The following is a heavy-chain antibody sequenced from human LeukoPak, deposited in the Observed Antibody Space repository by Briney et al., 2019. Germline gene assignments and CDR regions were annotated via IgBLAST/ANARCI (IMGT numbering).Heavy chain of an antibody. Sequence: GGSLRLSCVASGFSFNNFGMTWVRQAPGKGLEWVSSISSSSSYIYYADSVKGRFTISRDNAKNSLYLQMNSLRAEDTAVYYCARGGSLKFDYWGQGTLVTVSS. V-gene: IGHV3-21*01. CDR2: ISSSSSYI. D-gene: IGHD3-16*01. CDR3: ARGGSLKFDY. J-gene: IGHJ4*02. CDR1: GFSFNNFG.